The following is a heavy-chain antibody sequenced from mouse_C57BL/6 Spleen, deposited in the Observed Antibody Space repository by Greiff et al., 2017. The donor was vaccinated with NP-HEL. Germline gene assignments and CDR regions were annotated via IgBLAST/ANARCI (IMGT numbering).Heavy chain of an antibody. Sequence: EVQLQQSGPELVKPGASVKISCKASGYTFTDYYMNWVKQSHGKSLEWIGDINPNNGGTSYNQKFKGKATLTVDKSSSTAYMELRSLTSEDSAVYYCAGTTVVATRYFDVWGTGTTVTVSS. V-gene: IGHV1-26*01. CDR1: GYTFTDYY. J-gene: IGHJ1*03. CDR3: AGTTVVATRYFDV. D-gene: IGHD1-1*01. CDR2: INPNNGGT.